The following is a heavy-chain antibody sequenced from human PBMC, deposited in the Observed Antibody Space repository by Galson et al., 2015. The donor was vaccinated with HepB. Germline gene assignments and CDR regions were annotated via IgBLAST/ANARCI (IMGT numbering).Heavy chain of an antibody. J-gene: IGHJ4*02. Sequence: SLRLSCAASRFTFSNYWMSWVRQAPGKGLEWVANIKQDESKKYYVDSVKGRFTISRDNAKNSLYLQMNSLRAEDTAVYYCAREYAAGNTAIAVAGWGYWGQGTLVTVSS. V-gene: IGHV3-7*03. CDR1: RFTFSNYW. CDR3: AREYAAGNTAIAVAGWGY. CDR2: IKQDESKK. D-gene: IGHD6-19*01.